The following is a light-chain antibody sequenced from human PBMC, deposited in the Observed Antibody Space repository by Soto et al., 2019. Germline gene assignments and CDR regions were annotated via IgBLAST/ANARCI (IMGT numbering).Light chain of an antibody. CDR2: GAS. CDR3: QQYSDWPLT. CDR1: QSISNT. Sequence: EIVMTQSPATLSVSPGETATLSCRASQSISNTVVWYQQKPGQAPRLLISGASTRDTGIPARFRGSGSGTEFTLTISSLQSEDFGVYYCQQYSDWPLTFGQGTRLV. J-gene: IGKJ5*01. V-gene: IGKV3-15*01.